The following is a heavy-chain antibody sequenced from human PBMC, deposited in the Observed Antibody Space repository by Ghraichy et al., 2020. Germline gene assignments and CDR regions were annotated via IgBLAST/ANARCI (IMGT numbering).Heavy chain of an antibody. J-gene: IGHJ4*02. D-gene: IGHD3-10*01. CDR3: ARGSRRALDY. Sequence: GGSLRLSCAASGFTFDDYAMHWVRQAPGKGLEWVSGISWNSGSIGYADSVKGRFTISRDNAKNSLYLQMNSLRAEDTALYYCARGSRRALDYWGQGTLVTVSS. V-gene: IGHV3-9*01. CDR2: ISWNSGSI. CDR1: GFTFDDYA.